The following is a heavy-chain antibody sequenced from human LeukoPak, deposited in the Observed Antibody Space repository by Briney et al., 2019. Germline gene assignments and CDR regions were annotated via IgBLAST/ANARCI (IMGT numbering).Heavy chain of an antibody. CDR2: INTDGSST. J-gene: IGHJ4*02. CDR3: ARDRKSSGLPFDY. D-gene: IGHD6-19*01. CDR1: GFTFSSYW. Sequence: GGSLRLSCAASGFTFSSYWMHWVRQAPGKGLVWVSRINTDGSSTSYADSVKGRFTISRHNAKNTLYLQMNSLRDEDTAVYHCARDRKSSGLPFDYWGQGTLVTVSS. V-gene: IGHV3-74*01.